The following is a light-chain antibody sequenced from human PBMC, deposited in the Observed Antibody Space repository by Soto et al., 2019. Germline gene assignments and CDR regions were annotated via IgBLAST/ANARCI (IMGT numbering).Light chain of an antibody. CDR3: QQYGTSPLT. CDR1: QSVISNY. Sequence: EIVLTQSPGTLSLSPGERATLSCRAGQSVISNYLAWYQQKPGQAPRLLMYGATNRATDIPDRFSGSGSGTDFTLTISRLEPEDSAVYYCQQYGTSPLTFGGGTKVEIK. CDR2: GAT. J-gene: IGKJ4*01. V-gene: IGKV3-20*01.